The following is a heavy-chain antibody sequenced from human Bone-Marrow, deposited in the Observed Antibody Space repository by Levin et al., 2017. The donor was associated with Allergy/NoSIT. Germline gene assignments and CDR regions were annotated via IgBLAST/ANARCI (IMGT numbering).Heavy chain of an antibody. Sequence: SETLSLTCVVSGYSISSGYNWGWIRQSPGTGLEWIGSIYHSGSTYYNPSLKSRVIISVDTSKNQFSLKLTSVTAADTAVYYCARAGMITYGGSQFDYWGQGTLVTVSS. CDR3: ARAGMITYGGSQFDY. D-gene: IGHD3-16*01. V-gene: IGHV4-38-2*01. CDR1: GYSISSGYN. CDR2: IYHSGST. J-gene: IGHJ4*02.